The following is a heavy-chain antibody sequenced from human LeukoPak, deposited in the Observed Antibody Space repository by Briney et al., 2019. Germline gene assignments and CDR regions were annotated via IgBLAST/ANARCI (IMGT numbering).Heavy chain of an antibody. V-gene: IGHV1-2*06. J-gene: IGHJ4*02. D-gene: IGHD6-19*01. Sequence: ASVKVSCKASGYTLTDYYMHWVRQAPGQGLEWMGRINPNSGGTNYAQKFQGRVTMTRDTSISTAYMELSRLRSDDTAVYYCAREVDGEQWLFPSSYGYWDQGTLVTVSS. CDR3: AREVDGEQWLFPSSYGY. CDR2: INPNSGGT. CDR1: GYTLTDYY.